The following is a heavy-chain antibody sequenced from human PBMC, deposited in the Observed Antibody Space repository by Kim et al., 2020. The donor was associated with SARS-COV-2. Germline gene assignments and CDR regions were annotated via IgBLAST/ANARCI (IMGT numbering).Heavy chain of an antibody. V-gene: IGHV4-39*01. D-gene: IGHD4-17*01. CDR1: GGSISSSSYY. CDR3: ARLPVTTYGDYVDYYYYYGMDV. J-gene: IGHJ6*02. Sequence: SETLSLTCTVSGGSISSSSYYWGWIRQPPGKGLEWIGSIYYSGSTYYNPSLKSRVTISVDTSKNQFSLKLSSVTAADTAVYYCARLPVTTYGDYVDYYYYYGMDVWGQGTTVTVSS. CDR2: IYYSGST.